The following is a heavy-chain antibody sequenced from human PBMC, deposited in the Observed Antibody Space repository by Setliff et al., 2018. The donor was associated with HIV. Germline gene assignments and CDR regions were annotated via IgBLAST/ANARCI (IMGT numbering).Heavy chain of an antibody. V-gene: IGHV4-4*08. J-gene: IGHJ6*03. CDR2: IYTSGST. D-gene: IGHD3-3*01. Sequence: SETLSLTCTVSGGSISSHYWSWIRQPPGKGLEWIGHIYTSGSTNYNPSLKSRVTMSVGTSKNQLSLKLSSVTAADTAVYYCARCYYNFWSGYPLDYMDVWGKGTTVTVSS. CDR3: ARCYYNFWSGYPLDYMDV. CDR1: GGSISSHY.